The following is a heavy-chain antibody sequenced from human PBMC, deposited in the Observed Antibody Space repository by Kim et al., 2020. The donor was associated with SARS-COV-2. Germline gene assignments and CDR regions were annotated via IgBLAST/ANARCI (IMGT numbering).Heavy chain of an antibody. Sequence: KFTGRVTITADESTSTAYMELSSLRSEDTAVYYCARGTVTTRSWRHYFDYWGQGTLVTVSS. D-gene: IGHD4-4*01. J-gene: IGHJ4*02. V-gene: IGHV1-69*01. CDR3: ARGTVTTRSWRHYFDY.